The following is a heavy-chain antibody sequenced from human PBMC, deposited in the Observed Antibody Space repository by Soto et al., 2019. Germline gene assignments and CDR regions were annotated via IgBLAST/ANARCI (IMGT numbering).Heavy chain of an antibody. CDR1: GFTFSSYG. Sequence: QVQLVESGGGVVQPGRSLRLSCAASGFTFSSYGMHWVRQAPGKGLEWVALIWYDGSNKYYADSVKGRFTISRDDSKNTVFLQMNSLRAEDTAVYFWVRDGGWLFDSWGQGTLVTVSS. V-gene: IGHV3-33*01. CDR3: VRDGGWLFDS. J-gene: IGHJ4*02. CDR2: IWYDGSNK. D-gene: IGHD6-19*01.